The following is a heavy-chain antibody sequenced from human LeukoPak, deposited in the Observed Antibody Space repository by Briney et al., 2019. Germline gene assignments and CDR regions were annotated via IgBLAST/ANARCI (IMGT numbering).Heavy chain of an antibody. J-gene: IGHJ5*02. V-gene: IGHV4-59*12. Sequence: SETLSLTCIVSGGSITTYYWSWIRQPPGKGLEWIGYIYHSGSTYYNPSLKSRVTISVDRSKNQFSLKLSSVTAADTAVYYCARDGGRYDFWSGPNWFDPWGQGTLVTVSS. CDR1: GGSITTYY. D-gene: IGHD3-3*01. CDR3: ARDGGRYDFWSGPNWFDP. CDR2: IYHSGST.